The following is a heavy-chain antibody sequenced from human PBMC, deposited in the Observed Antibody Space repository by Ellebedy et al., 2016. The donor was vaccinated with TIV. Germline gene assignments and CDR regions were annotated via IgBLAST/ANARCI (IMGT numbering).Heavy chain of an antibody. V-gene: IGHV3-30*04. CDR3: ARVRGGDYGEFDY. D-gene: IGHD4-17*01. CDR2: ISFDGRKK. J-gene: IGHJ4*02. CDR1: RFTFSSYA. Sequence: GESLKISCAASRFTFSSYAMHWVRQAPGKGLEWVAVISFDGRKKYYADSVKGRFTISRDNSKNTLYLQMNSLRAEDTAVYYCARVRGGDYGEFDYWGQGTLVTVSS.